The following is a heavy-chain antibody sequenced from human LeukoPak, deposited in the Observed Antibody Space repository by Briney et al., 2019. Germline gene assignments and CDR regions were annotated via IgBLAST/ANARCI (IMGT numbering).Heavy chain of an antibody. Sequence: PGGSLRLSCAASGFTFSSYEMNWVRQAPGKGLEWVSYISSSGSTIFYADSVKGRFTISRDNAKNSLYLQMNSLRAEDTAVYYCTRYPRITVVRGVIITSDAFDIWGQGTMVTVSS. CDR1: GFTFSSYE. D-gene: IGHD3-10*01. J-gene: IGHJ3*02. CDR2: ISSSGSTI. CDR3: TRYPRITVVRGVIITSDAFDI. V-gene: IGHV3-48*03.